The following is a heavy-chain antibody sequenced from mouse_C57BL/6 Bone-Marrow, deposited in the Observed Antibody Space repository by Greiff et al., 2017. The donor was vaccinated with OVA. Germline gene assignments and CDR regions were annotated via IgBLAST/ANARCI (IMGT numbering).Heavy chain of an antibody. J-gene: IGHJ4*01. Sequence: QVQLQQPGAELVKPGASVKLSCKASGYTFTSYWMHWVKQRPGQGLEWIGMIHPNSGSTNYNEKFKSKATLTVDKSSSTAYMQLSSLTSEDSAVYYCARRGDGYYVPYAMDYWGQGTSVTVSS. CDR3: ARRGDGYYVPYAMDY. CDR2: IHPNSGST. D-gene: IGHD2-3*01. V-gene: IGHV1-64*01. CDR1: GYTFTSYW.